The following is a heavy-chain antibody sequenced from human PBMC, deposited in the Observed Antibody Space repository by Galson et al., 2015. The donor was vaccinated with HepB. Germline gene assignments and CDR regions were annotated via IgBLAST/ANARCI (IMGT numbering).Heavy chain of an antibody. CDR1: GFTFSSYS. V-gene: IGHV3-21*01. Sequence: SLRLSCAASGFTFSSYSMNWVRQAPGKGLEWVSSISSSSSYIYYADSVKGRFTISRDNAKNSLYLQMNSRRAEDTAVYYCARDYTGQWLVVEYYYYGMDVWGQGTTVTVSS. CDR3: ARDYTGQWLVVEYYYYGMDV. D-gene: IGHD6-19*01. J-gene: IGHJ6*02. CDR2: ISSSSSYI.